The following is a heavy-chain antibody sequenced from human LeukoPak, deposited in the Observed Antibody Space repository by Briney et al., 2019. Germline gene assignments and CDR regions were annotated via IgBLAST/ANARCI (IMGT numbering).Heavy chain of an antibody. D-gene: IGHD2-15*01. CDR2: ISAGGRTT. V-gene: IGHV3-48*03. CDR1: GLTFRNLK. CDR3: ARDGPGMDCSGGSCYHGP. Sequence: PGGSLRLSCAVSGLTFRNLKMNWVRQAPGKGLEWVSYISAGGRTTFYADSVTGRFTISRDNARNSLYLQMNSLRAEDTAVYYCARDGPGMDCSGGSCYHGPWGQGTLVTVSS. J-gene: IGHJ5*02.